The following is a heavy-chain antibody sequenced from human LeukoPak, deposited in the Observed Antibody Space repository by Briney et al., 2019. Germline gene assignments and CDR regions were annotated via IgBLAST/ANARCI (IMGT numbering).Heavy chain of an antibody. CDR3: ARGNKWSFDS. J-gene: IGHJ4*02. D-gene: IGHD2-15*01. CDR1: GFTFSSYW. V-gene: IGHV3-74*01. CDR2: IYTDGSST. Sequence: GGSLRLSCAASGFTFSSYWMFWVRQAPGKGLVWVSHIYTDGSSTTYADSVKGRFTISRDNAKNTLYLQMNSLRPEDTAVYYCARGNKWSFDSWGQGALVTVSS.